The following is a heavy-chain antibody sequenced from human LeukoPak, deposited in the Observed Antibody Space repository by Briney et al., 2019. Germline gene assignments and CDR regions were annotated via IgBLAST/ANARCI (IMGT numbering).Heavy chain of an antibody. CDR2: INHSGST. V-gene: IGHV4-34*01. CDR1: GGPISGYY. Sequence: SETLSLTCTVSGGPISGYYWSWIRQPPGKGLEWIGEINHSGSTNYNPSLKSRVTISVDTSKNQFSLKLSSVTAADTAVYYCARGPVDSGYDPRGPNWFDPWGQGTLVTVSS. J-gene: IGHJ5*02. CDR3: ARGPVDSGYDPRGPNWFDP. D-gene: IGHD5-12*01.